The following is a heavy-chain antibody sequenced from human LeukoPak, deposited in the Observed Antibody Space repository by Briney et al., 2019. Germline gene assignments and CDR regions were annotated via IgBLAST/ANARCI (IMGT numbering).Heavy chain of an antibody. V-gene: IGHV4-61*02. CDR2: IYTTGST. CDR3: ARVSFGSGYYNYMDV. J-gene: IGHJ6*03. Sequence: SETLSLTCTVSGGSISSGSYYWSWIRQPAGKGLEWIGRIYTTGSTNYNPSLKSRVTVSVDTSKNQFSLKLSSVTAADTAVYYCARVSFGSGYYNYMDVWGKGTTVTVSS. CDR1: GGSISSGSYY. D-gene: IGHD3-10*01.